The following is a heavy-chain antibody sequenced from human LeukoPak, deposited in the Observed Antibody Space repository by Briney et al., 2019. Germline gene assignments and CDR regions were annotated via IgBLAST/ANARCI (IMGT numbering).Heavy chain of an antibody. CDR1: GYTFTSYD. J-gene: IGHJ4*02. D-gene: IGHD4-17*01. CDR2: MNPNSGNT. Sequence: GASVKVSCKASGYTFTSYDINLVRQATGQGLEWMGWMNPNSGNTGYAQKFQGRVTMTRNTSISTAYMELSRLRSDDTAVYYCARRAVTTDYWGQGTLVTVSS. V-gene: IGHV1-8*01. CDR3: ARRAVTTDY.